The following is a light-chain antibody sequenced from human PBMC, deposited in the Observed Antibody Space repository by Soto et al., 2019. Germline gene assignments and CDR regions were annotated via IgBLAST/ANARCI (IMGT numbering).Light chain of an antibody. CDR2: GAS. J-gene: IGKJ1*01. CDR1: QSVRNN. V-gene: IGKV3-15*01. Sequence: ETVLTQSPATLSVSPGERATLSCRASQSVRNNLAWYQQRPGQAPRLLISGASTRATGIPARFSDSGSGTEFTLTVSSLQSEDLAVYYCQQYNDWPPWTVGQGTKVEIK. CDR3: QQYNDWPPWT.